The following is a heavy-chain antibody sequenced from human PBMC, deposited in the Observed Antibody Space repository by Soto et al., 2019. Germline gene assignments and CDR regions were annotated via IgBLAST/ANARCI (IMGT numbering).Heavy chain of an antibody. CDR3: ARKDKSGYFNWFDP. V-gene: IGHV5-51*01. Sequence: RGESLKISCRTSGYRFTSYWIAWVRQMPGKGLEWMGIIFPSDSDTRYSPSFQGQVTISADRSTSTVFLQWVSLKASDTAVYFCARKDKSGYFNWFDPWGQGTLVTSPQ. J-gene: IGHJ5*02. D-gene: IGHD3-22*01. CDR2: IFPSDSDT. CDR1: GYRFTSYW.